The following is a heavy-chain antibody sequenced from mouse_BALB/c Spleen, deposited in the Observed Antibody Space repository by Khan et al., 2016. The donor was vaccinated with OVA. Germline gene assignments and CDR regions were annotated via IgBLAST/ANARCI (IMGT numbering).Heavy chain of an antibody. Sequence: EVQLQESGPGLVKPSQSLSLTCTVTGYSITSDYAWNWIRQFPGNKLEWMGYISYSGSTSYNPSLKSRISITRDTSKNQFFLQLNSVTTEDTATCYWARAYDGYDFDYWGEGTTLTVSS. J-gene: IGHJ2*01. D-gene: IGHD2-14*01. CDR2: ISYSGST. CDR3: ARAYDGYDFDY. V-gene: IGHV3-2*02. CDR1: GYSITSDYA.